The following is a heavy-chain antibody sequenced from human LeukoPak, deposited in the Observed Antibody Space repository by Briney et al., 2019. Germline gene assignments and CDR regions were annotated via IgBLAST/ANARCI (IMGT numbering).Heavy chain of an antibody. V-gene: IGHV4-34*01. J-gene: IGHJ4*02. D-gene: IGHD3-16*01. CDR2: INHSGST. CDR3: ERVSGLTFEAS. Sequence: SETLSLTCAVDGGSFSGYYWSWLRQPPGKGLEWIGEINHSGSTNYNPSLKSRVTISLDTSKNQFSLKLTSVTAADTAVYYCERVSGLTFEASWGQGSLVTVSS. CDR1: GGSFSGYY.